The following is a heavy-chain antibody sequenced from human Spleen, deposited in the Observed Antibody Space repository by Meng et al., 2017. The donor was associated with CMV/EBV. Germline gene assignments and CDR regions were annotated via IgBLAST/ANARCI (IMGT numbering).Heavy chain of an antibody. J-gene: IGHJ3*02. Sequence: GESLKISCAASGFTYSRYGMSWVRQAPGKGLEWVSSVSSSSPFIYYADSVRDRFTISRDNAKDSVYLQMNNLRADDTAIYYCASGGRVGAFDIWGQGTLVTVSS. CDR2: VSSSSPFI. CDR1: GFTYSRYG. V-gene: IGHV3-21*01. D-gene: IGHD1-26*01. CDR3: ASGGRVGAFDI.